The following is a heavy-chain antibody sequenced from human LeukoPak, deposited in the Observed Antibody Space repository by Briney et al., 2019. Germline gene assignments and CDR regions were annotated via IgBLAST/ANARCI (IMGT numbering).Heavy chain of an antibody. CDR3: ARVPASISMVRGVITVYYYGMDV. D-gene: IGHD3-10*01. J-gene: IGHJ6*02. CDR2: ISNDGSKK. Sequence: PGGSLRLSCAASGFTFSTYGMHWVRQAPGKGLEWVAVISNDGSKKYYPDSVKGRFTISRDNSKNTLYLQMNSLRGEDTGVYYCARVPASISMVRGVITVYYYGMDVWGQGTTVTVSS. CDR1: GFTFSTYG. V-gene: IGHV3-30*03.